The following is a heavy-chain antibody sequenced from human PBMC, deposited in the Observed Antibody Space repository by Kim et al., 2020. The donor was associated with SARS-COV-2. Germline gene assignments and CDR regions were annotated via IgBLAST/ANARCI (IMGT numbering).Heavy chain of an antibody. D-gene: IGHD3-16*01. Sequence: ADSVKGRFTVSRDNSKNTLYLQMNSLRAEDTAVYYCARERGLFWTDAFDIWGQGTMVTVSS. J-gene: IGHJ3*02. V-gene: IGHV3-30*01. CDR3: ARERGLFWTDAFDI.